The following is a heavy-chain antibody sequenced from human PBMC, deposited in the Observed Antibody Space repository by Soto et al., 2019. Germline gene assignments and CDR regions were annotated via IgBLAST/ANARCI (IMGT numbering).Heavy chain of an antibody. V-gene: IGHV4-59*01. Sequence: SETLSLTCTVSGGSISSYYWSWIRQPPGKGLEWIGYIYYSRSTNYNPSLKSRVTISVDTSKNQFSLKLSSVTAADTAVYYCARAPRSLLYGSAYFDYWGQGTLVTVSS. CDR3: ARAPRSLLYGSAYFDY. D-gene: IGHD3-10*01. CDR2: IYYSRST. J-gene: IGHJ4*02. CDR1: GGSISSYY.